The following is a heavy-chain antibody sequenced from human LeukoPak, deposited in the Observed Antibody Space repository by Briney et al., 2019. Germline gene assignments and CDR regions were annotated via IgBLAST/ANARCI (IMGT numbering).Heavy chain of an antibody. CDR3: AKDLVVVPAAPTRAY. D-gene: IGHD2-2*01. CDR2: ISGSGGST. CDR1: GFTFSSYA. J-gene: IGHJ4*02. V-gene: IGHV3-23*01. Sequence: PGGSLRLSCAASGFTFSSYAMSWVRQAPGKGLEWVSAISGSGGSTYYADSVKGRFTISRDNSKNTLYLQMNSLRAEDTAVYYCAKDLVVVPAAPTRAYWGQGTLVTVSS.